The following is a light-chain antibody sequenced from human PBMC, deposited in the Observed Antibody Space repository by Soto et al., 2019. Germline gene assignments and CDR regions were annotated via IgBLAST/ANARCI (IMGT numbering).Light chain of an antibody. CDR2: LEGSGSY. CDR3: DTWDSNAQV. J-gene: IGLJ3*02. CDR1: SGHSSYI. Sequence: QSVLTQSSSASASLGSSVKLTCTLSSGHSSYIIAWHQQQPGKAPRYLMKLEGSGSYNQGSGVPDRFSGSSFGADRYLTISNLYFEDEADYYCDTWDSNAQVFGGGTNLTVL. V-gene: IGLV4-60*02.